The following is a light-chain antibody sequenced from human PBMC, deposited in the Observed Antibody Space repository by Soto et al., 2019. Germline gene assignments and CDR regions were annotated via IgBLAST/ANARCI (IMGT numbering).Light chain of an antibody. V-gene: IGKV1-5*01. CDR3: QQYSTYPWT. CDR2: DAS. Sequence: DIQLTQSPSTLSASVGDRVSITCRASQSISTWLAWYQQKPGKAPKLLIFDASSLESRVSSRFSGRGSGTQFTHTISSLQPDDFATYYCQQYSTYPWTFGQGAKVEFK. J-gene: IGKJ1*01. CDR1: QSISTW.